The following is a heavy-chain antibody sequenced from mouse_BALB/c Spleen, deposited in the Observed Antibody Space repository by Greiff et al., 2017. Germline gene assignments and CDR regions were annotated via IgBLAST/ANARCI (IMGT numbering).Heavy chain of an antibody. CDR1: GFSLTSYG. Sequence: VMLVESGPGLVQPSQSLSITCTVSGFSLTSYGVHWVRQSPGKGLEWLGVIWSGGSTDYNAAFISRLSISKDNSKSQVFFKMNSLQANDTAIYYCARNGVAHYAMDYWGQGTSVTVSS. D-gene: IGHD1-3*01. V-gene: IGHV2-2*02. CDR2: IWSGGST. CDR3: ARNGVAHYAMDY. J-gene: IGHJ4*01.